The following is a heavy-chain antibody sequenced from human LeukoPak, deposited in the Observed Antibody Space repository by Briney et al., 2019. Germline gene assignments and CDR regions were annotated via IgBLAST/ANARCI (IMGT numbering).Heavy chain of an antibody. Sequence: PSETLSLTCTVSGGSISSYYWSWIRQPPGKGLEWIGYIYYSGSTYYNPSLKSRVTISVDTSKNQFSLKLSSVTAADTAVYYCARHLVRGVIPYYMDVWGKGTTVTVSS. J-gene: IGHJ6*03. CDR3: ARHLVRGVIPYYMDV. CDR1: GGSISSYY. D-gene: IGHD3-10*01. CDR2: IYYSGST. V-gene: IGHV4-59*08.